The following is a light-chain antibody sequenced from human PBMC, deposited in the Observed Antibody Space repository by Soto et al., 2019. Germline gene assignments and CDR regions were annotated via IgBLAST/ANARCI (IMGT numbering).Light chain of an antibody. Sequence: QSVLTQPPSASGTPGQRVTISCSGSSSNIGSNYVYWYQQLPGTAPKLLIYRNNQRPSGVPDRFSGSKSGTSASLAISGLRSEDGADYYCAAWDDSLAFGGGTKLTVL. J-gene: IGLJ2*01. CDR3: AAWDDSLA. V-gene: IGLV1-47*01. CDR2: RNN. CDR1: SSNIGSNY.